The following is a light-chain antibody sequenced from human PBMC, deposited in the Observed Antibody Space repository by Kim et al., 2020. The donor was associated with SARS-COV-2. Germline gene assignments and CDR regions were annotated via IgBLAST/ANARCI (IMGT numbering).Light chain of an antibody. CDR3: QQYGSSPWT. V-gene: IGKV3-20*01. J-gene: IGKJ1*01. CDR1: QSVSSNY. CDR2: GAS. Sequence: PGERATLCCRASQSVSSNYLAWYQQKPGQAPRLRIYGASNRATGIPDRFSGSGSGTDFTLTISRLEPEDFAVYYCQQYGSSPWTFGQGTKVEIK.